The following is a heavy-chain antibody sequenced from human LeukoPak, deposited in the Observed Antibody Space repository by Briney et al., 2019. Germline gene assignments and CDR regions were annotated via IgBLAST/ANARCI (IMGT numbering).Heavy chain of an antibody. D-gene: IGHD6-19*01. J-gene: IGHJ3*01. Sequence: GGSLRLSCAASGFTFSSYGMHWVRQAPGKGLEWVAVIWYDGSNKYYADSVKGRFTISRDNSKNTLYLQMNSLKTEDTAVYYCTTQTRYSSGWGQGTMVTVSS. V-gene: IGHV3-33*01. CDR3: TTQTRYSSG. CDR2: IWYDGSNK. CDR1: GFTFSSYG.